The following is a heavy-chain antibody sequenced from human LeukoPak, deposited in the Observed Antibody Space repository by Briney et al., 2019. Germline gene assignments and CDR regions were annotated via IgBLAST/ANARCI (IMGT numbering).Heavy chain of an antibody. CDR1: TLTFSDAW. CDR2: IKSTSFGGTT. V-gene: IGHV3-15*01. CDR3: ATDYSGYDAFDI. Sequence: GGSLRLSCAASTLTFSDAWMSWVRQAPGKGLEWVGLIKSTSFGGTTDYAAAVKGRFTISRDDSKSTLFLQMDSLKTEDTAVYYCATDYSGYDAFDIWGLGTMVIVSS. J-gene: IGHJ3*02. D-gene: IGHD5-12*01.